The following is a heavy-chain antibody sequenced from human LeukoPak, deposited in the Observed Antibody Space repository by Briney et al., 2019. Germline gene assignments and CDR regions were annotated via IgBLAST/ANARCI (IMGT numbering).Heavy chain of an antibody. V-gene: IGHV1-18*01. CDR2: SSAYNGNT. CDR1: GYTFTSYG. D-gene: IGHD2-2*01. CDR3: ATAPRYCSSTSCYGPPFDY. J-gene: IGHJ4*02. Sequence: ASVKVSCKASGYTFTSYGISWVRQAPGQGLEWRGWSSAYNGNTNYVQKLQGRVTMTTDTSTSTAYMELRSLRSDDTAVYYCATAPRYCSSTSCYGPPFDYWGQGTLVTVSS.